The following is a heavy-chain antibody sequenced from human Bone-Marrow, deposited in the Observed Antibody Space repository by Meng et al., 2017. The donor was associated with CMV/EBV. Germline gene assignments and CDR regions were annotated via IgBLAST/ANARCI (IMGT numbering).Heavy chain of an antibody. CDR3: ARDRMIVVVITPDYYYYGMDV. D-gene: IGHD3-22*01. J-gene: IGHJ6*02. V-gene: IGHV1-18*01. CDR1: GYTFNAYG. Sequence: ASVKVSCKTSGYTFNAYGINWVRQAPGQGLEWLGWVSGYNGKTDYAQKFQGRVTMTTDTSTSTAYMELRSLRSDDTAVYYCARDRMIVVVITPDYYYYGMDVWGQGTTVTVSS. CDR2: VSGYNGKT.